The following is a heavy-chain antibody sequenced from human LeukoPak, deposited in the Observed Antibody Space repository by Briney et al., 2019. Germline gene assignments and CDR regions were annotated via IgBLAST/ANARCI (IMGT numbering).Heavy chain of an antibody. Sequence: PSETLSLTCTVSGGSISNYYWSWIRQPPGKGLEWIGEINHSGSTNYNPSLKSRVTISVDTSKNQFSLKLSSVTAADTAVYYCAREVGEGYCSSTSCYADYWGQGTLVTVSS. CDR2: INHSGST. D-gene: IGHD2-2*01. CDR1: GGSISNYY. CDR3: AREVGEGYCSSTSCYADY. J-gene: IGHJ4*02. V-gene: IGHV4-34*01.